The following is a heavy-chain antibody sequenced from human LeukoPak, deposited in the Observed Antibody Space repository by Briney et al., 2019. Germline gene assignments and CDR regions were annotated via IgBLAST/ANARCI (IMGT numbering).Heavy chain of an antibody. CDR1: GYSFTSYW. D-gene: IGHD4-17*01. CDR3: ARVRTYGDYAMNY. Sequence: GESLKISCKGSGYSFTSYWIGWVHQMPAKGLEWMGIIYPGDSDTRYSPSFEGQVTMSADKSISTAYLQWSSLKASDTAMYYCARVRTYGDYAMNYWGQGTLVTVSS. V-gene: IGHV5-51*07. CDR2: IYPGDSDT. J-gene: IGHJ4*02.